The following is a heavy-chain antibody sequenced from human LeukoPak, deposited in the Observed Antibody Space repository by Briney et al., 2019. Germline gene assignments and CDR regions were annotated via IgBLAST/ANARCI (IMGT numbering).Heavy chain of an antibody. V-gene: IGHV4-59*01. CDR3: ARAENYYYYYGMDV. CDR1: GGSISSYY. Sequence: SETLSLTCTVSGGSISSYYWSWIRQPPGKGLEWIGYIYYSGSTNYNPSLKSRVTISVDTSKNQLSLKLSSVTAADTAVYYCARAENYYYYYGMDVWGQGTTVTVSS. J-gene: IGHJ6*02. CDR2: IYYSGST.